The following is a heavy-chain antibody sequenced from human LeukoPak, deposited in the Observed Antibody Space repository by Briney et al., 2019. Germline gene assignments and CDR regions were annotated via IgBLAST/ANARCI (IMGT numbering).Heavy chain of an antibody. V-gene: IGHV4-34*01. CDR3: ARVSGGWFYYYYYMDV. D-gene: IGHD6-19*01. CDR2: INHSGST. J-gene: IGHJ6*03. Sequence: SETLSLTCAVYGGSFSGYYWSWIRQPPGKGLEWIGEINHSGSTNYNPSLKSRVTISVDTSKNQFSLKLSSVTAADTAVYYCARVSGGWFYYYYYMDVWGKGTTVTVSS. CDR1: GGSFSGYY.